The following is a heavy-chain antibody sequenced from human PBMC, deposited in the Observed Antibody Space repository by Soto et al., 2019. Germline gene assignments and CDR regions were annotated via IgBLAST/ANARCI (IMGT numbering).Heavy chain of an antibody. CDR1: GGTFSSYA. D-gene: IGHD3-22*01. J-gene: IGHJ4*02. V-gene: IGHV1-69*01. CDR3: ARDRKGGSYDSSGYFLVYFDY. CDR2: IIPIFGTA. Sequence: QVQLVQSGAEVKKPGSSVKVSCKASGGTFSSYAISWVRQAPGQGLEWMGGIIPIFGTANYAQKFQGRVTITADESTSTAYMELSSLRSEDTAVYYCARDRKGGSYDSSGYFLVYFDYWGQGTLVTVSS.